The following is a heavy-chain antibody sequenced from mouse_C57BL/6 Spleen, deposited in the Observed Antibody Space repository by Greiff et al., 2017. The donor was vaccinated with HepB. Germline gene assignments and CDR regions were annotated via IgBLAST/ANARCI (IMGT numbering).Heavy chain of an antibody. Sequence: QVHVKQPGAELVKPGASVKMSCKASGYTFTSYWITWVKQRPGQGLEWIGDIYPGSGSTNYNEKFKSKATLTVDTSSSTAYMQLSSLTSEDSAVYYCARGYDYDGEFLAYWGQGTLVTVSA. CDR3: ARGYDYDGEFLAY. V-gene: IGHV1-55*01. D-gene: IGHD2-4*01. CDR1: GYTFTSYW. CDR2: IYPGSGST. J-gene: IGHJ3*01.